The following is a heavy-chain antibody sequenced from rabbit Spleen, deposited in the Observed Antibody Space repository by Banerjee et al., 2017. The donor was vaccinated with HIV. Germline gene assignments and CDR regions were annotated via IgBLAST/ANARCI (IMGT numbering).Heavy chain of an antibody. V-gene: IGHV1S40*01. CDR2: IDTSGGGGT. D-gene: IGHD8-1*01. CDR3: ARDTGSSFSSYGMDL. J-gene: IGHJ6*01. Sequence: QSLEESGGDLVKPGASLTLTCTASGVSFSSSSYMCWVRQAPGKGLEWIACIDTSGGGGTYYASWAKGRFTISKTSSTTVDLKMTSLTVADTATYFCARDTGSSFSSYGMDLWGQGTLVTVS. CDR1: GVSFSSSSY.